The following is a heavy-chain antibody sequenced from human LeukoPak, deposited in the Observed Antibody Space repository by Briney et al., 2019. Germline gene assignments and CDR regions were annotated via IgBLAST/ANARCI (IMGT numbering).Heavy chain of an antibody. CDR1: GFTFNDYG. CDR2: LNWNGGST. Sequence: GGSLRLSCAASGFTFNDYGMTWVRQAPGKGLEWVCGLNWNGGSTGYADSVKGRFTISRDNAKNSLYLQMNSLGAEDTALYYCARFGYQGPGYYYYMDVWGKGTTVTVSS. D-gene: IGHD2-2*01. CDR3: ARFGYQGPGYYYYMDV. V-gene: IGHV3-20*04. J-gene: IGHJ6*03.